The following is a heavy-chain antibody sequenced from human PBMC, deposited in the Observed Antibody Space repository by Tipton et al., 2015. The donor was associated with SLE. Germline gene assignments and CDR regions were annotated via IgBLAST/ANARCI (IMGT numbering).Heavy chain of an antibody. CDR3: ARNTMVSASDY. V-gene: IGHV3-74*01. Sequence: LTCAASGFTFSKYWMHWVRQAPGKGLVWVSRITSEGSGADYADSVKGRFTISRDNAKNTLYLQMNSLRAEDTAVYYCARNTMVSASDYWGQGTLVTVSS. J-gene: IGHJ4*02. CDR2: ITSEGSGA. CDR1: GFTFSKYW. D-gene: IGHD2-8*01.